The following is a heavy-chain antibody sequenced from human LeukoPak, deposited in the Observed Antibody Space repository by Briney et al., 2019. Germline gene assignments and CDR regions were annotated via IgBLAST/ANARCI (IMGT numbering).Heavy chain of an antibody. V-gene: IGHV3-30*18. Sequence: AGGSLRLSCAASGFTFSTYDMHWVRQAPGKGLEWVAVISYDGSNKYYADSVKGRFTISRDNSKNTLYLQMNSLRAEDTAVYYCAKNSLRLGELSLYDYWGQGTLVTVSS. CDR3: AKNSLRLGELSLYDY. D-gene: IGHD3-16*02. J-gene: IGHJ4*02. CDR1: GFTFSTYD. CDR2: ISYDGSNK.